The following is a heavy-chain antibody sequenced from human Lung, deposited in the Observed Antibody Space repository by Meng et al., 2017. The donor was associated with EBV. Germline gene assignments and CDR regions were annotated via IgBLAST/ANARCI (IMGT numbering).Heavy chain of an antibody. J-gene: IGHJ4*02. CDR2: INYSGIT. V-gene: IGHV4-34*01. Sequence: GQSPQCCAGLFHLCESLSPSCGCAGRSFMSSYWRWIRQPPGKGLEWIGQINYSGITNYNPSLKSRVTISVDTSKNQFSLSLNSVTAADTAVYYCARGGTSSAPFDYWGQGTLVTVSS. D-gene: IGHD2-2*01. CDR3: ARGGTSSAPFDY. CDR1: GRSFMSSY.